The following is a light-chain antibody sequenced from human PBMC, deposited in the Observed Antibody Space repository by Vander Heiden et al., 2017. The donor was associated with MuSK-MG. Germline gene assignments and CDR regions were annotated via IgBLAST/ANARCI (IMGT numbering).Light chain of an antibody. V-gene: IGKV1-9*01. Sequence: DIQLTQSPSFLSASVGDRVTITCRASQGVGTSLAWYQQKPGKAPKLLIYSASTLQSRVPSRFSGSGSGTEFSLTISSLQPEDLATYYCQQLSYYPRTFGHGTTVDIK. J-gene: IGKJ3*01. CDR2: SAS. CDR3: QQLSYYPRT. CDR1: QGVGTS.